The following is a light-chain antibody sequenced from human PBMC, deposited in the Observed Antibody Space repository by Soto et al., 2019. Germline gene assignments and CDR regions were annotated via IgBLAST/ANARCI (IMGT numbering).Light chain of an antibody. J-gene: IGLJ1*01. CDR2: EVT. V-gene: IGLV2-14*01. Sequence: QSALTQPASVSGSPGQSITISCTGTRRDIGSYNRVSWYQQHPVKAPKLIIYEVTDRPSGVSTRFAGSKSGTTASLTISGLRAEDEAEYYYYSYANINTRACVFGTGTKVTVL. CDR3: YSYANINTRACV. CDR1: RRDIGSYNR.